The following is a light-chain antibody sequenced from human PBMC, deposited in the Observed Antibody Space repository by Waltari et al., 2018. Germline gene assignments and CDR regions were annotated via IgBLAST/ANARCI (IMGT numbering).Light chain of an antibody. Sequence: DIQMTQSPSSLSASVGDRVTITCRASQGSNNYVAWYQQKPGKVPNLLIYAAYTLHSAFPSPCSDSGYGTDFTLTTSSLKPEDVAIYYCQKYHSDPLTFGGGTTVELK. CDR2: AAY. CDR3: QKYHSDPLT. V-gene: IGKV1-27*01. CDR1: QGSNNY. J-gene: IGKJ4*01.